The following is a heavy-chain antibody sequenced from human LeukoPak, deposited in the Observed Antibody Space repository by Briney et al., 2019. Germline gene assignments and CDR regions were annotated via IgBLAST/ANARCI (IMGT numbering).Heavy chain of an antibody. CDR3: ARRDVSTRHFDY. CDR2: IIPMLNKV. Sequence: ASVKVSCKASGGTFSGHSISWLRQAPGQGPEWMGGIIPMLNKVNYAQKFQGRVTITADESTTTAYMELSSLKSDDTALYSCARRDVSTRHFDYWGQGTLVTVSS. D-gene: IGHD5/OR15-5a*01. V-gene: IGHV1-69*10. CDR1: GGTFSGHS. J-gene: IGHJ4*02.